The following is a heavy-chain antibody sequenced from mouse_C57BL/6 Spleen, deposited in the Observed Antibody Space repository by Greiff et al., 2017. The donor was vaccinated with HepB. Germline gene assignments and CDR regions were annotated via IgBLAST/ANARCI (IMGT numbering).Heavy chain of an antibody. CDR2: ISSGGSYT. V-gene: IGHV5-6*02. CDR3: ARRTTVVASKGYFDV. D-gene: IGHD1-1*01. Sequence: EVMLVESGGDLVKPGGSLKLSCAASGFTFSSYGMSWVRQTPDKRLEWVATISSGGSYTYYPDSVKGRFTISRDNAKNTLYLQMSSLKSEDTAMYYCARRTTVVASKGYFDVWGTGTTVTVSS. J-gene: IGHJ1*03. CDR1: GFTFSSYG.